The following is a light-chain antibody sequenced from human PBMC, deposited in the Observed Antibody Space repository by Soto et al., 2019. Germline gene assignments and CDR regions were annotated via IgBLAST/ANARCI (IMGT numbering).Light chain of an antibody. CDR3: QQRSIWPPII. Sequence: IVLTQSPATLSLSPGERATLSCRASQSVRHYLAWYQQKPGQAPRLLIYDASNRATGIPARFSGSGSGTDFTLTISSLEPEDCAVYYCQQRSIWPPIIFGQGTRLEI. CDR1: QSVRHY. J-gene: IGKJ5*01. CDR2: DAS. V-gene: IGKV3-11*01.